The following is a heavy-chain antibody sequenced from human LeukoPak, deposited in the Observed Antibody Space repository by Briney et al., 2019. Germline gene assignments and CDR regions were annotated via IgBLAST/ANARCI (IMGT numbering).Heavy chain of an antibody. Sequence: PSETLSLTWAVYGXSSSGDYWSWIRQPPGKGRGWIGEINHRGSTNYNPSLKSRVTISVDTPKNQFSLKLTSVTAADTAVYYCARHYGSESYYDYWGQGTLVTVSS. CDR3: ARHYGSESYYDY. CDR2: INHRGST. V-gene: IGHV4-34*01. D-gene: IGHD3-10*01. CDR1: GXSSSGDY. J-gene: IGHJ4*02.